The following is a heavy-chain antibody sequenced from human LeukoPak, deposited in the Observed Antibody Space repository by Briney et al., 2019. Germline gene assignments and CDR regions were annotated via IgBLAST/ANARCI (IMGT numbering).Heavy chain of an antibody. CDR2: IYYSGST. Sequence: SETLSLTCTVSGGSISSYYWSWIRQPPGKGLEWIGYIYYSGSTNYNPSLKSRVTISVDTSKNQFSLKLSSVTAADTAVYYCARGVCSGGSCRNLFDPWGQGTLVTVSS. J-gene: IGHJ5*02. D-gene: IGHD2-15*01. V-gene: IGHV4-59*01. CDR1: GGSISSYY. CDR3: ARGVCSGGSCRNLFDP.